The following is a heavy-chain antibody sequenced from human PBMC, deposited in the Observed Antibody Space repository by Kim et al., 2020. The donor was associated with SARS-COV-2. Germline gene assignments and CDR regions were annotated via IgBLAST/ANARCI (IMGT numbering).Heavy chain of an antibody. CDR1: GFTFSSYA. D-gene: IGHD6-13*01. J-gene: IGHJ6*02. CDR2: ISYDGSNK. Sequence: GGSLRLSCAASGFTFSSYAMHWVRQAPGKGLEWVAVISYDGSNKYYADSVKGRFTISRDNSKNTLYLQMNSLRAEDTAVYYCVRAHKGPGIAAAGAYYYYGMDVWGQGTTVTVSS. CDR3: VRAHKGPGIAAAGAYYYYGMDV. V-gene: IGHV3-30*04.